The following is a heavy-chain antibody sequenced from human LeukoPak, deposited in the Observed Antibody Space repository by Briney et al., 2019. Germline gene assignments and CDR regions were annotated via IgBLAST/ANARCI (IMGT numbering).Heavy chain of an antibody. V-gene: IGHV3-30*04. CDR2: ISYDGRDK. CDR1: GFTFSTYA. Sequence: GGSLRLSCAASGFTFSTYAMHWVRQAPGKGLEWVAVISYDGRDKKYADSVKGRFSISRDNPKNTLYLQMDSLRSEDTAMYYCAKDSGNFANYYFDHWGQGTLVTVSS. J-gene: IGHJ4*02. D-gene: IGHD1-26*01. CDR3: AKDSGNFANYYFDH.